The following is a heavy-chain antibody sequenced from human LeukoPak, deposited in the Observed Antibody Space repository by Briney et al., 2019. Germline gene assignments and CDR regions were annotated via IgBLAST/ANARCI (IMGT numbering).Heavy chain of an antibody. CDR2: IYYSGST. CDR3: ARVGVRSYGY. D-gene: IGHD1-26*01. Sequence: SETLSLTCTVSGGSISSSSYYWGWIRQPPGKGLEWIGSIYYSGSTYYNPSLKSRVTISVDTSKNQFSLKLSSVTAADTAVYYCARVGVRSYGYWGQGTLVTVSS. J-gene: IGHJ4*02. CDR1: GGSISSSSYY. V-gene: IGHV4-39*07.